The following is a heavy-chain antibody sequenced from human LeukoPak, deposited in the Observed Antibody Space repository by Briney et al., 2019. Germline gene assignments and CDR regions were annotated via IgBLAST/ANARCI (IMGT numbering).Heavy chain of an antibody. V-gene: IGHV4-59*01. CDR2: IYYSGST. CDR1: GCSISSYY. Sequence: PSETLSLTCTVSGCSISSYYWSWIRQPPGKGLEWVGFIYYSGSTNYNPSLKSRVTISVDTSKNQFSLKLSSVTAADTAVYYCAREAVDRYSNSFDYWGQGTLVTVSS. D-gene: IGHD4-11*01. CDR3: AREAVDRYSNSFDY. J-gene: IGHJ4*02.